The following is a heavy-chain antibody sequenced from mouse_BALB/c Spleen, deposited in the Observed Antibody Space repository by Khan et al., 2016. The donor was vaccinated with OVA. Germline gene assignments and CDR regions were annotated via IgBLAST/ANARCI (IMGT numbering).Heavy chain of an antibody. J-gene: IGHJ4*01. CDR3: ARGAGTKYGMDS. CDR1: GYTFSSYW. Sequence: QVRLQQSGAELMKPGASVKISCKATGYTFSSYWIEWVKQRPGHGLEWIGEILPGRGNSNFNEKFKGKATFTADTSSHIAYMQLSSLTSEDSAVDYCARGAGTKYGMDSWGQGTSVTVSS. D-gene: IGHD4-1*01. CDR2: ILPGRGNS. V-gene: IGHV1-9*01.